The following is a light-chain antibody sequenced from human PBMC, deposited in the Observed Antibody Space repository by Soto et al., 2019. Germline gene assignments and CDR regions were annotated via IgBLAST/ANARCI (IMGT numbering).Light chain of an antibody. CDR1: SSNIGSNT. V-gene: IGLV1-44*01. Sequence: QSVLTQPPSASGPPGQRVTISCSGSSSNIGSNTVNWYQQLPGTAPKLLIYSNNQRPSGVPDRFSGSKSGTSASLAISGLQSEDEADYYCAAWDDIVNGVVFGGGTKVTVL. CDR2: SNN. J-gene: IGLJ3*02. CDR3: AAWDDIVNGVV.